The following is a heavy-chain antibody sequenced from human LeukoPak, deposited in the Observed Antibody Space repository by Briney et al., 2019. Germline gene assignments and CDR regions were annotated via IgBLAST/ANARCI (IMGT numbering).Heavy chain of an antibody. CDR1: GGSISSSNW. Sequence: SGTLSLTCAVSGGSISSSNWWSWVRQPPGKGLEWIGEIYHSGSTNYNPSPKSRVTISVDKSKNQFSLKLSSVTAADTAVYYCAREFWYYDILTGYPVPSQFDPWGQGTLVTVSS. CDR3: AREFWYYDILTGYPVPSQFDP. V-gene: IGHV4-4*02. CDR2: IYHSGST. J-gene: IGHJ5*02. D-gene: IGHD3-9*01.